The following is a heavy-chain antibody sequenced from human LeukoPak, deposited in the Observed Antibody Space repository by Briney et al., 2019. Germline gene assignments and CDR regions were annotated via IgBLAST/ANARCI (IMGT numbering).Heavy chain of an antibody. CDR1: GFNYSAYN. J-gene: IGHJ4*02. CDR3: ARDPPNNGYDFDY. Sequence: PGGSVRLSCAASGFNYSAYNMNWVRQAPGKGLEWVASITSSSAYIYYGDSVKGRVRISRDNAKHSLYLQMTALIAEDTAVYYCARDPPNNGYDFDYWGQGILVTVSS. D-gene: IGHD3-22*01. CDR2: ITSSSAYI. V-gene: IGHV3-21*01.